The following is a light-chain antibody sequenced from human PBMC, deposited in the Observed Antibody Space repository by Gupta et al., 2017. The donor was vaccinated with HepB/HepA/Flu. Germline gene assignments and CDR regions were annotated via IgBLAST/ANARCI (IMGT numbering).Light chain of an antibody. CDR1: QSFSRTF. Sequence: EIVLTQSPGTLSLSPGERVTLSCRASQSFSRTFLGWYQQKPGQAPRLLIYGTSNRATGIPDRFSGSGSGTDFTLTISGLEPEDFAVYYCQQVGSSPLTFGGGTKVEIK. CDR3: QQVGSSPLT. V-gene: IGKV3-20*01. J-gene: IGKJ4*01. CDR2: GTS.